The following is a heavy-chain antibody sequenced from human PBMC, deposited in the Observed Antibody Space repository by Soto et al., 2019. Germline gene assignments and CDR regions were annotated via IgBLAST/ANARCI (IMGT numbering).Heavy chain of an antibody. Sequence: SVKVSCKASGGTFSSYTISWVRQAPGQGLEWMGRIIPILGIANYAQKFQGRVTITADKSTSTAYMELSSLRSEDTAVYYCAIAARPPYYYYYMDVWGKGTTVTVSS. CDR2: IIPILGIA. J-gene: IGHJ6*03. V-gene: IGHV1-69*02. CDR1: GGTFSSYT. CDR3: AIAARPPYYYYYMDV. D-gene: IGHD6-6*01.